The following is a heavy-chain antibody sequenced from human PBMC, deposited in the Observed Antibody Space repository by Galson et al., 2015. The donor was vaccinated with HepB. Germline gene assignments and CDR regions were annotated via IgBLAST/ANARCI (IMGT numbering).Heavy chain of an antibody. CDR3: AREDSVGYCTNGVCYGADAFDI. CDR1: GGTFSSYA. D-gene: IGHD2-8*01. Sequence: SVKVSCKASGGTFSSYAISWVRQAPGQGLEWMGGTIPIFGTANYAQKFQGRVTITADESTSTAYMELGSLRSEDTAVYYCAREDSVGYCTNGVCYGADAFDIWGQGTMVTVSS. J-gene: IGHJ3*02. V-gene: IGHV1-69*13. CDR2: TIPIFGTA.